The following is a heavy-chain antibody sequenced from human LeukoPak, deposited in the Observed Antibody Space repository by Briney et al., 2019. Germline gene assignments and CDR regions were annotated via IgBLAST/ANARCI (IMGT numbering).Heavy chain of an antibody. J-gene: IGHJ4*02. V-gene: IGHV3-13*01. CDR2: IGIAGDT. CDR3: ARAVAGTFFDY. Sequence: GGSLRLSCAASGFTISDYDMHWVRQATGKSLEWVSVIGIAGDTYYVGSVKDRFTISREDAKNSLYLQMNSLRAGDTAVYYCARAVAGTFFDYWGRGTLVTVSS. D-gene: IGHD6-19*01. CDR1: GFTISDYD.